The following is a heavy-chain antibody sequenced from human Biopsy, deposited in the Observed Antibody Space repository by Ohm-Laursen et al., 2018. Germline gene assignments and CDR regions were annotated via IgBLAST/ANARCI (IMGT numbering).Heavy chain of an antibody. D-gene: IGHD3-9*01. CDR2: MWSDGINK. CDR1: GFAFSYYG. Sequence: SLRLSCTAPGFAFSYYGLHWVRQAPGKGLQRVAVMWSDGINKNYADSVKGRFTVSRDNSNNVLYLQMSSLRDEDSAVYYCARDDDTTGHYMILNHWGQGTLVTVSS. J-gene: IGHJ5*02. V-gene: IGHV3-33*01. CDR3: ARDDDTTGHYMILNH.